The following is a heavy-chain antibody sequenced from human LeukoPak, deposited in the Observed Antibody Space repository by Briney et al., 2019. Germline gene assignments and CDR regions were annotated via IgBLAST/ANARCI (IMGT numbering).Heavy chain of an antibody. J-gene: IGHJ3*02. CDR2: ISSSSSYI. Sequence: GGSLRLSCAASGFTFSSYSMNWVRQAPGKGLEWVSSISSSSSYIYYADSVKGRFTISRDNAKNSLYLQMNSLRAEDTAVYYCAREPPMLVATITLGAFDIWGQGTMVTVSS. V-gene: IGHV3-21*01. CDR1: GFTFSSYS. CDR3: AREPPMLVATITLGAFDI. D-gene: IGHD5-24*01.